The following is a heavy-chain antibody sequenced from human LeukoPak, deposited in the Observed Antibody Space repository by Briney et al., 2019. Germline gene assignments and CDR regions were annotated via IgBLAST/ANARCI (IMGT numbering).Heavy chain of an antibody. CDR3: ARASTTVTTMDFDY. J-gene: IGHJ4*02. CDR2: IKQDGSEK. D-gene: IGHD4-17*01. CDR1: GFTFSSYW. Sequence: GGSLRLSCAASGFTFSSYWMSWVRQAPGKGLEWVANIKQDGSEKYYVDSVKGRFTISRDNAKNSLYLQMNSLRAEDTAVYYCARASTTVTTMDFDYWGQGTLVTVSS. V-gene: IGHV3-7*01.